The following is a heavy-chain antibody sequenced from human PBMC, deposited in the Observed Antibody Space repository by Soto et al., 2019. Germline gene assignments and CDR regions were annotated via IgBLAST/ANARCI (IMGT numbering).Heavy chain of an antibody. CDR2: FYTTGTT. CDR1: GGSISSYP. CDR3: ARENYGMDV. V-gene: IGHV4-4*07. Sequence: SETLSLTCTVSGGSISSYPWTCIRQPAGKELEWIGRFYTTGTTTYNPSLKSRATMSVDTSKNQFSLKLSSVTAADTAIYYCARENYGMDVWGQGTTVTVSS. J-gene: IGHJ6*02.